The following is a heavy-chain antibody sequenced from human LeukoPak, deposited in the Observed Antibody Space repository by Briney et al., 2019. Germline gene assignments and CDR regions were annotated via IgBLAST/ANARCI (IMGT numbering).Heavy chain of an antibody. D-gene: IGHD1-26*01. J-gene: IGHJ4*02. Sequence: GGSLRLSCAASGFTFSSYWMSWVRQAPGKGLEWVANIKQDGSKKYYVDSVKGRFTISRDNSKNTVYLQMNSLRAEDTAVYYCTRDLVGATSDFWGQGTLVTVSS. CDR3: TRDLVGATSDF. V-gene: IGHV3-7*01. CDR2: IKQDGSKK. CDR1: GFTFSSYW.